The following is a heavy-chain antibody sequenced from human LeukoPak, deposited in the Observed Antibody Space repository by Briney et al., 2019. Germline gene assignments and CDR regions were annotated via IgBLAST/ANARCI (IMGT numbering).Heavy chain of an antibody. J-gene: IGHJ3*02. Sequence: PSETLSLTCAVSGGPISSSNWWSWVLQAPGKGLEWIGEIYHSGSTNYNPSLKSRVTISVDTSKNQFSLKLSSVTAADTAVYYCARDSLRYYDILTDNAVGRAFDIWGQGTMVTVSS. D-gene: IGHD3-9*01. CDR1: GGPISSSNW. CDR2: IYHSGST. CDR3: ARDSLRYYDILTDNAVGRAFDI. V-gene: IGHV4-4*02.